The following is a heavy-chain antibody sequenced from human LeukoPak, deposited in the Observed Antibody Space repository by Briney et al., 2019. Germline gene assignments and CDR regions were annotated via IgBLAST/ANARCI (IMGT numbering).Heavy chain of an antibody. D-gene: IGHD3-10*01. Sequence: PSETLSLTCTVSGYSISSGYYWGWIRQPPGKGLEWIGSIYHSGSTYYNPSLKSRVTISVDTSKNQFSLKPSSVTAADTAVYYCAREEGSGIFVVYDYWGQGTLVTVSS. CDR1: GYSISSGYY. CDR3: AREEGSGIFVVYDY. J-gene: IGHJ4*02. CDR2: IYHSGST. V-gene: IGHV4-38-2*02.